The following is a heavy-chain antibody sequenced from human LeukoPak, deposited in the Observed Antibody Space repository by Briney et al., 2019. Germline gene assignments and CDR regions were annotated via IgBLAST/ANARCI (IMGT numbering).Heavy chain of an antibody. CDR3: ARDSLVYYYDSSGYGDY. V-gene: IGHV3-21*01. CDR2: ISSSSSYI. J-gene: IGHJ4*02. CDR1: GFTFSSYS. D-gene: IGHD3-22*01. Sequence: GGSLRLSCAASGFTFSSYSMNWVRQAPGKGLEWVSSISSSSSYIYYADSVKGRFTISRDNAKNSLYLQMNSLRAEDTAVYYCARDSLVYYYDSSGYGDYWGQGTLVTVSS.